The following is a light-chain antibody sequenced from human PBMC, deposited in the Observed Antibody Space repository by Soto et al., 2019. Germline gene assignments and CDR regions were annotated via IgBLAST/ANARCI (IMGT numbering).Light chain of an antibody. Sequence: DIHMTQSPSSVSASVGDRVTITCRASQGISNWLAWFQQKPGKAPKLLIYTASRLQSGVPSRFSGSGSGTELTLTISSLQPEDCATYYCQQSNSFPLTFGQGTKVDI. J-gene: IGKJ1*01. V-gene: IGKV1-12*01. CDR2: TAS. CDR3: QQSNSFPLT. CDR1: QGISNW.